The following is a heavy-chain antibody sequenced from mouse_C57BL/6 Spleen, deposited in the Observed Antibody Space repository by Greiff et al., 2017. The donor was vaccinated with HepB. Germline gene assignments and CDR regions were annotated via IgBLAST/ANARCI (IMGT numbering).Heavy chain of an antibody. CDR2: INPSTGGT. CDR1: GYSFTGYY. Sequence: EVQLQQSGPELVKPGASVKISCKASGYSFTGYYMNWVKQSPEKSLEWIGEINPSTGGTTYNQKFKAKATLTVDKSSSTAYMQLKSLTSEDSAVYYCATKGGNYVPLFAYWGQGTLVTVSA. V-gene: IGHV1-42*01. CDR3: ATKGGNYVPLFAY. J-gene: IGHJ3*01. D-gene: IGHD1-1*01.